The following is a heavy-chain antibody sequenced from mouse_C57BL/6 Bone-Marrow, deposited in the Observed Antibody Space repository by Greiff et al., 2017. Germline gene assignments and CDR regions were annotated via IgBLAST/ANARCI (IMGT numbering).Heavy chain of an antibody. J-gene: IGHJ2*01. Sequence: VQLQQPGAELVRPGTSVTLSCKASGYTFTSYWMHWVKQRPGQGLEWIGVIDPSDSYTNYNQKFKGKATLTVDTSSSTAYMQLSSLTSEDSAVYYCARGGRDYWGQGTTLTVSS. CDR3: ARGGRDY. CDR1: GYTFTSYW. D-gene: IGHD3-3*01. CDR2: IDPSDSYT. V-gene: IGHV1-59*01.